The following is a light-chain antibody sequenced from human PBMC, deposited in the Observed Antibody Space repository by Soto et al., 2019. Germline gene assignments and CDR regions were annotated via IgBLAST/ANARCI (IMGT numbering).Light chain of an antibody. V-gene: IGLV1-47*01. J-gene: IGLJ3*02. Sequence: QSVLTQAPSASEPPGQSVTISCYGSSSNIGRNYVYWYLQLPGTAPKLLIYKNNQRPSGVPDRFSGSKSGTSASLAISGLRSEDEAEYYCAAWDDSLGGPVFGGGTKVTV. CDR1: SSNIGRNY. CDR2: KNN. CDR3: AAWDDSLGGPV.